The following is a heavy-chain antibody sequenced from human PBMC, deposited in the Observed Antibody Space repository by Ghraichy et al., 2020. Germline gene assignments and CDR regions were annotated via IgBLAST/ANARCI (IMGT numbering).Heavy chain of an antibody. J-gene: IGHJ6*02. CDR1: GGSISSSSYY. D-gene: IGHD3-16*02. V-gene: IGHV4-39*01. CDR3: ARQMNYIWGSYHHYYYYGMDV. CDR2: IYYSGST. Sequence: SETLSLTCTVSGGSISSSSYYWGWIRQPPGKGLEWIGSIYYSGSTYYNPSLKSRVTISVDTSKNQFSLKLSSVTAADTAVYYCARQMNYIWGSYHHYYYYGMDVWGQGTTVTVSS.